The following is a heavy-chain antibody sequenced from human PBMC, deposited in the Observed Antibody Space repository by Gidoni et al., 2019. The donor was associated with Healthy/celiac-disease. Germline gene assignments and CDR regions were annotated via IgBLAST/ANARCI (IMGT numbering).Heavy chain of an antibody. CDR2: IYYSGST. CDR3: ARVGYSGYGGPFDY. D-gene: IGHD5-12*01. Sequence: QVQLQESGPGLVQPSETLSLTCTVSGGSISSYYWSWIRQPPGKGLEWIGYIYYSGSTNYNPSLKSRVTISVDTSKNQFSLKLSSVTAADTAVYYCARVGYSGYGGPFDYWGQGTLVTVSS. V-gene: IGHV4-59*01. J-gene: IGHJ4*02. CDR1: GGSISSYY.